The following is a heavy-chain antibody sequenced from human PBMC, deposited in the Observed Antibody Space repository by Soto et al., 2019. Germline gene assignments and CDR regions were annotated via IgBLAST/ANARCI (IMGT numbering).Heavy chain of an antibody. CDR1: GGSISSSSYY. CDR3: ARRFLSSGWSPARLDP. J-gene: IGHJ5*02. V-gene: IGHV4-39*01. CDR2: IYYSGST. D-gene: IGHD6-19*01. Sequence: SETLSLTCTVSGGSISSSSYYWGWIRQPPGKGLEWIGSIYYSGSTYYNPSLKSRVTISVDTSKNQFSLKLSSVTAADTAVYYCARRFLSSGWSPARLDPWGQGTLVTVSS.